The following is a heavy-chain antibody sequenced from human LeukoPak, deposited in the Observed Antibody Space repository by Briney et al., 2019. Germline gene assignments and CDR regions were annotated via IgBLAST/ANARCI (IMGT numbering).Heavy chain of an antibody. CDR3: ANLCYDSSGLLGSVRRRLDV. V-gene: IGHV3-33*06. CDR2: IWYDGSNK. J-gene: IGHJ6*04. CDR1: GFTFSSYG. D-gene: IGHD3-22*01. Sequence: GGSLRLSCAASGFTFSSYGMHWVRQAPGKGLEWVAVIWYDGSNKYYADSVKGRFTISRDNSKNTLYLQMNSLRAEDTAVYYCANLCYDSSGLLGSVRRRLDVWGKGITVTVSS.